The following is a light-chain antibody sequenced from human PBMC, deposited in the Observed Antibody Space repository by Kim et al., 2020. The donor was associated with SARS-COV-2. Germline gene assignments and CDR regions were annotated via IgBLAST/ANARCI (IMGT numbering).Light chain of an antibody. V-gene: IGKV1-27*01. CDR1: QGISNY. J-gene: IGKJ1*01. Sequence: ASVGDRGTITCRASQGISNYLAWYQQKPGKVPILLIYAASALQSGVPSRFSGSGSGTDFALTISSLQPEDVATYYCQKYDGAPWTFGQGTKVDIK. CDR3: QKYDGAPWT. CDR2: AAS.